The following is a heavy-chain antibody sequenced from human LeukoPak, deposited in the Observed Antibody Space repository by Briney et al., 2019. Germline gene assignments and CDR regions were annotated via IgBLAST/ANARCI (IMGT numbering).Heavy chain of an antibody. CDR2: IHSEGNNK. V-gene: IGHV3-30*02. Sequence: GGSLRLSCAASGFTFSTSGMHWVRQAPGKGLEWVTFIHSEGNNKQYADSVKGRFTISRDNSRNSLSLQMNSLRTEDTAVYYCVRSLTAREYFQHWGQGTLVTVSS. J-gene: IGHJ1*01. CDR1: GFTFSTSG. D-gene: IGHD6-6*01. CDR3: VRSLTAREYFQH.